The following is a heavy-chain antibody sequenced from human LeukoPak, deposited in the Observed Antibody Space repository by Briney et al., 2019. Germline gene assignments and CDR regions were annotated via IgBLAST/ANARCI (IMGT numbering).Heavy chain of an antibody. J-gene: IGHJ4*02. D-gene: IGHD2/OR15-2a*01. CDR1: GYTFTNYDYG. CDR2: ISATNGNT. V-gene: IGHV1-18*01. CDR3: ARVYGYNIGIYYFDY. Sequence: GASVKVSCKASGYTFTNYDYGISWVRQAPGQGLKWVGWISATNGNTKYVQEFQGRVSMTTDTSTNTAYMVLRSLRSDDTAVYFCARVYGYNIGIYYFDYWGQGTLVTVSS.